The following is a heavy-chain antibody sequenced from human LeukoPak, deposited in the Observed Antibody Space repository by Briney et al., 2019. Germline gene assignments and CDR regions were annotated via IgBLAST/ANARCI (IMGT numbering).Heavy chain of an antibody. CDR1: GFTFSSYW. D-gene: IGHD6-19*01. Sequence: PGGSLRLSCAASGFTFSSYWMSWVRQAPGKGLEWVANIKQDGSEKYYVDSVKGRFTISRDNAKNSLYLQMNSLRAEDTAVYYCAKVSEGSGWYYFDYWGQGTLVTVSS. CDR2: IKQDGSEK. J-gene: IGHJ4*02. V-gene: IGHV3-7*03. CDR3: AKVSEGSGWYYFDY.